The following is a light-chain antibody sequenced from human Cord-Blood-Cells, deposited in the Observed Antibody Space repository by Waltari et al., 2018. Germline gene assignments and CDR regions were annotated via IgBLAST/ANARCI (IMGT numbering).Light chain of an antibody. CDR2: GNS. V-gene: IGLV1-40*01. Sequence: QSVLTQPPSVSGAPGQRVTSSCTGSSSNIGAGYDVHWYQQLPGTAPKLLIYGNSRRPSGVPARFPGSRYGPSASLAITVLQAEDEADYYRQAYDSSLSVVFGGGTKLTVL. J-gene: IGLJ2*01. CDR3: QAYDSSLSVV. CDR1: SSNIGAGYD.